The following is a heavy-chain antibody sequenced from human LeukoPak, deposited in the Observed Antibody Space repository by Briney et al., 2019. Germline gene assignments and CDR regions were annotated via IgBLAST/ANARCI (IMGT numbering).Heavy chain of an antibody. CDR3: ARDVWDYYGSSTYNQRHYYFDF. CDR2: IDPSGST. J-gene: IGHJ4*02. D-gene: IGHD3-22*01. CDR1: GSSIGSFSY. Sequence: PSETLSLTCAVSGSSIGSFSYWAWIRQSPGKGLEWIATIDPSGSTFYNPSLRSRVTLSVGTSNIHFSFNLSSVTAADTAVYYCARDVWDYYGSSTYNQRHYYFDFWGRGTLVTVSS. V-gene: IGHV4-38-2*02.